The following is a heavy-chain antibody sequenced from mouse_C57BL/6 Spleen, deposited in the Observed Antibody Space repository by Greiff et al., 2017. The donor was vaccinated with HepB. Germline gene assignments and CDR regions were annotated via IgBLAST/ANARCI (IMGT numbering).Heavy chain of an antibody. V-gene: IGHV1-62-2*01. CDR2: FYPGSGSI. Sequence: VHLVESGAELVKPGASVKLSCKASGYTFTEYTIHWVKQRSGQGLEWIGWFYPGSGSIKYNEKFKDKATLTADKSSSTVYMELSRLTSEDSAVYCCARHEAPLLPYWAMDYWGQGTSVTVSS. D-gene: IGHD1-1*01. J-gene: IGHJ4*01. CDR3: ARHEAPLLPYWAMDY. CDR1: GYTFTEYT.